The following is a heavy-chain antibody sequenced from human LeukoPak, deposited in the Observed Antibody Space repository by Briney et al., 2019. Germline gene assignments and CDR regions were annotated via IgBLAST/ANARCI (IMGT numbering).Heavy chain of an antibody. J-gene: IGHJ3*02. CDR3: ARAGMVRGVILRPDAFDI. CDR2: IYYSGST. CDR1: GGSISSGGYY. V-gene: IGHV4-31*03. Sequence: PSQTLSLTCTVSGGSISSGGYYWSWIRQHPGKDLEWIGYIYYSGSTYYNPSLKSRVTMSVGTSKYQFSLKLSSVTAADTAVYYCARAGMVRGVILRPDAFDIWGQGTMVTVSS. D-gene: IGHD3-10*01.